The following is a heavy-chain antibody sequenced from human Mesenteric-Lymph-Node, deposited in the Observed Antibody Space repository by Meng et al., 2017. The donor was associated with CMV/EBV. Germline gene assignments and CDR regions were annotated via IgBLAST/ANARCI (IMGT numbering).Heavy chain of an antibody. CDR2: FDPEDDET. CDR1: GYTFTSYG. J-gene: IGHJ3*02. Sequence: ASVKVSCKASGYTFTSYGISWVRQAHGKGPEWMANFDPEDDETVYAEKLQGRITMTVDTTTDTVYMELRSLRSEDTAVYYCATGHHSSGRTDAFDTWGQGTMVTVSS. CDR3: ATGHHSSGRTDAFDT. D-gene: IGHD3-10*01. V-gene: IGHV1-24*01.